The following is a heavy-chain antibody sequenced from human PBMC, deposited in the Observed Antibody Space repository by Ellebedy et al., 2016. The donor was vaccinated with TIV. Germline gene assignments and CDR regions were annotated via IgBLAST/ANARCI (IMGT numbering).Heavy chain of an antibody. CDR3: ASLRGGAAHYGDYPY. CDR1: GFTFSSYA. CDR2: ISSTGSRT. Sequence: PGGSLRLSCAASGFTFSSYAMSWVRQAPGKGLEWVSTISSTGSRTYYADSVEGRFIISRDNSKKTLYLQMNSLRAEDTAVYYCASLRGGAAHYGDYPYWGQGTLVTVSS. J-gene: IGHJ4*02. D-gene: IGHD4-17*01. V-gene: IGHV3-23*01.